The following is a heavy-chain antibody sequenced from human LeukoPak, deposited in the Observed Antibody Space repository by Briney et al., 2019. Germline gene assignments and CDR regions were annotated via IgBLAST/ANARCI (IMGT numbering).Heavy chain of an antibody. J-gene: IGHJ4*02. CDR3: AKDRKIGGDSSGRGGFDY. CDR2: ISGSGGST. D-gene: IGHD3-22*01. V-gene: IGHV3-23*01. CDR1: GLTFSSYG. Sequence: GGSLRLSCAASGLTFSSYGMHWVRQAPGKGLEWVSAISGSGGSTYYADSVKGRFTISRDNSKNTLYLQMNSLRAEDTAVYYCAKDRKIGGDSSGRGGFDYWGQGTLVTVSS.